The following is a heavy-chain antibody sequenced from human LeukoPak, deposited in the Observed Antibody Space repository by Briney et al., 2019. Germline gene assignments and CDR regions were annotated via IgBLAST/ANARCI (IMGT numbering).Heavy chain of an antibody. CDR1: GGTFSSYA. V-gene: IGHV1-69*05. CDR3: ARVARNKTYYDFWSGILGYMDV. CDR2: IIPIFGTA. Sequence: SVKVSCKASGGTFSSYAISWVRQALGQGLEWMGGIIPIFGTANYAQKFQGRVTITTDESTSTAYMELSSLRSEDTAVYYCARVARNKTYYDFWSGILGYMDVWGKGTTVTVSS. D-gene: IGHD3-3*01. J-gene: IGHJ6*03.